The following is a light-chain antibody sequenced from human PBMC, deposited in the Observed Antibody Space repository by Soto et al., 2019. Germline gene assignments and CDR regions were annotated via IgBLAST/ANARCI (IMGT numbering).Light chain of an antibody. V-gene: IGKV3D-15*01. CDR2: GAS. CDR3: QHYFNWPYT. CDR1: QSLSNSE. J-gene: IGKJ2*01. Sequence: EIVMTQSPATLSVSPGERATLSCRASQSLSNSELAWYQQIPGQAPRLLIYGASTRATGIPARFSGSGSGTEFTLTISNLQSEDFALYYCQHYFNWPYTFGQGTKVDIK.